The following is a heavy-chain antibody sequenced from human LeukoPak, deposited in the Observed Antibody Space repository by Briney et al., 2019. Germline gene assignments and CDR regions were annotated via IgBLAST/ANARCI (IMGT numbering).Heavy chain of an antibody. CDR1: GFTFSSYA. V-gene: IGHV3-30*02. Sequence: GGSLRLSCAASGFTFSSYAMHWVRQAPGKGLEWVAFIRYDESNKYYADSVRGRFTISRDNSKNTLYLQMNSLRAEDMALYYCAKDIREDILTGYYFDYWGQGTLVTVSS. J-gene: IGHJ4*02. CDR2: IRYDESNK. CDR3: AKDIREDILTGYYFDY. D-gene: IGHD3-9*01.